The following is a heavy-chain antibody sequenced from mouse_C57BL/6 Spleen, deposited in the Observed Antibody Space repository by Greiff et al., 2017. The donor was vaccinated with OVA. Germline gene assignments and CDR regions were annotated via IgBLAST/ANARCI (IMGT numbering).Heavy chain of an antibody. J-gene: IGHJ3*01. CDR2: IYPSDSAT. D-gene: IGHD2-1*01. V-gene: IGHV1-52*01. CDR1: GYTFTSYW. CDR3: ARGDYGNRASFAY. Sequence: VQLQQPGAELVRPGSSVKLSCKASGYTFTSYWMHWVKQRPRQGLEWIGNIYPSDSATHYNQKFKDKATLTVDKSSSTAYMQLSSLTSEDSAVYYGARGDYGNRASFAYWGQGTLVTVSA.